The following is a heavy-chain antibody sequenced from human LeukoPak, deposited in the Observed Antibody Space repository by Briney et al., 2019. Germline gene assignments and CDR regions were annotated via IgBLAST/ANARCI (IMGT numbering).Heavy chain of an antibody. CDR2: INHSGST. CDR3: ARAVEMATLFDY. J-gene: IGHJ4*02. CDR1: GGSFSGYY. V-gene: IGHV4-34*01. Sequence: PSETLSLTCAVYGGSFSGYYWSWIRQPPGKGLEWIGEINHSGSTNYNPSLKSRVTISVDTSKNQFSLKLSSVTAADTAVYYCARAVEMATLFDYWGQGTLVTVSS. D-gene: IGHD5-24*01.